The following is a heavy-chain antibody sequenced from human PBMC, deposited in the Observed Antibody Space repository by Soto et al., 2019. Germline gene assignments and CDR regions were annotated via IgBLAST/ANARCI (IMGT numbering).Heavy chain of an antibody. V-gene: IGHV3-23*01. CDR2: ISGSGT. J-gene: IGHJ6*02. CDR1: GFTFSSYA. CDR3: AKDAGWYGMDV. Sequence: LRLSCAASGFTFSSYAMSWVRQAPGKGLEWVSAISGSGTSYVDSVKGRFTISRDNARNSLYLQMNSLRAEDTAMYYCAKDAGWYGMDVWGQGTTVTVSS.